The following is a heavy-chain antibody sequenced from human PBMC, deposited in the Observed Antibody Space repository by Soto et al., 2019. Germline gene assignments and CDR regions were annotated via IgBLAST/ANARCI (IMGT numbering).Heavy chain of an antibody. D-gene: IGHD3-22*01. V-gene: IGHV1-2*04. CDR2: INPNSGGT. CDR3: ARSSSYHSSGYYPPNWFDP. Sequence: GSVKVSCKASGYTFTGYYMHWVRLAPGQGLEWMGWINPNSGGTNYAQKFQGWVTMTRDTSISTAYMELSRLRSDDTAVYYCARSSSYHSSGYYPPNWFDPWGQGTLVTVSS. J-gene: IGHJ5*02. CDR1: GYTFTGYY.